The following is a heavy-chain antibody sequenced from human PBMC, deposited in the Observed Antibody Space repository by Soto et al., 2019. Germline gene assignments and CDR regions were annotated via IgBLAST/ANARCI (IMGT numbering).Heavy chain of an antibody. J-gene: IGHJ6*03. Sequence: GGSLRLSCAASGFTFSDHYMDWVRQAPGKGLEWVGRTRNKANSYTTEYAASVKGRFTISRDDSKNSLYLQMNSLKTEDTAVYYCIVVVPAAPEYYYYYMDVWGKGTTVTVSS. CDR3: IVVVPAAPEYYYYYMDV. V-gene: IGHV3-72*01. D-gene: IGHD2-2*01. CDR1: GFTFSDHY. CDR2: TRNKANSYTT.